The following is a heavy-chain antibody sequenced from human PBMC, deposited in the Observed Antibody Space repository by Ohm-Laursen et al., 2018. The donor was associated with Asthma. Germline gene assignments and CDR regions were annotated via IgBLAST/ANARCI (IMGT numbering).Heavy chain of an antibody. Sequence: SETLSLTCPVSGGSISSYYWSWIRQPPGKGLEWIGYIYYSGSTNYNPSLKSRVTISVDTSKNQFSLKLSSVTAADTAVYYCARDRVVVVAATPYYYYGMDVWGQGTTVTVSS. D-gene: IGHD2-15*01. V-gene: IGHV4-59*01. CDR1: GGSISSYY. CDR3: ARDRVVVVAATPYYYYGMDV. CDR2: IYYSGST. J-gene: IGHJ6*02.